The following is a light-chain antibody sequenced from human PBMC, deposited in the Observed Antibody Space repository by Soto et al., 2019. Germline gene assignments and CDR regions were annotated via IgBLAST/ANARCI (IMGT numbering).Light chain of an antibody. J-gene: IGKJ5*01. CDR3: QHYNSYSEA. CDR1: QTISSW. Sequence: DIQMTQSPSSLSGSVGDRFTITWRASQTISSWLAWYQQKPGKAPKLLIYKASTLKSGVPSRFSGSGSGTEFTLTISSLQPDDFATYYCQHYNSYSEAFGQGTRLEI. V-gene: IGKV1-5*03. CDR2: KAS.